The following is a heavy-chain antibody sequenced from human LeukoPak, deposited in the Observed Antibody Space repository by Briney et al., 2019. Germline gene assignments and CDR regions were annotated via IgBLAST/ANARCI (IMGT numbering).Heavy chain of an antibody. Sequence: PSETLSLTCTVSGGSISSYYWSWIRQPPGKGLEWIGYIYYSGSTNYNPSLKSRVTISVDTSKNQFSLKLSSVTAADTAVYYCARGHGSGSYYKSPMDVWGKGTTVTVSS. CDR2: IYYSGST. CDR1: GGSISSYY. V-gene: IGHV4-59*01. J-gene: IGHJ6*03. D-gene: IGHD3-10*01. CDR3: ARGHGSGSYYKSPMDV.